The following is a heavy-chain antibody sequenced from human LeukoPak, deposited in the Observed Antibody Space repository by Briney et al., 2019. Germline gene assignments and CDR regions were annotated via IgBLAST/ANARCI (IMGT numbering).Heavy chain of an antibody. CDR2: IYYSGST. D-gene: IGHD3-10*01. V-gene: IGHV4-39*01. CDR3: ARLGGYYGSGSYYNWFDP. J-gene: IGHJ5*02. CDR1: GGSISSSSYY. Sequence: SETLSLTCTVSGGSISSSSYYWGWIRQPPGKGLEWIGSIYYSGSTYYNPSLKSRVTISVDTSKNQFSLKLSSVTAADTAVYYCARLGGYYGSGSYYNWFDPWGQGTLVTVSS.